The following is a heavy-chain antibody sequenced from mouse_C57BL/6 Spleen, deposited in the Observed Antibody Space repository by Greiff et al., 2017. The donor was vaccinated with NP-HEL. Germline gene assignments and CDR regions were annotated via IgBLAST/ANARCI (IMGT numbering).Heavy chain of an antibody. CDR1: GYTFTSYW. V-gene: IGHV1-59*01. J-gene: IGHJ2*01. CDR2: IDPSDSYT. CDR3: ARDHYFDY. Sequence: VQLQQPGAELVRPGPSVKLSCKASGYTFTSYWMHWVKQRPGQGLEWIGVIDPSDSYTNYNQKFKGKATLTVDTSSSTAYMQLSSLTSEDSAVYYCARDHYFDYWGQGTTLTVSS.